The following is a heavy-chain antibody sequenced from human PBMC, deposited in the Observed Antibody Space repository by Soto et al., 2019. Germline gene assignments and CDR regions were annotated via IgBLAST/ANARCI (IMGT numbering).Heavy chain of an antibody. Sequence: PGGSLRLSCAASGFTFDDFAMCWVRQVPGKGLEWISLVNWDGDTTFYADSVKGRFIISRDNSKNSVYLQMNSPRSDDSAIYYCAKGATVTTHYQYYGMDVWGRGTTVTVSS. CDR1: GFTFDDFA. CDR3: AKGATVTTHYQYYGMDV. CDR2: VNWDGDTT. D-gene: IGHD4-17*01. J-gene: IGHJ6*02. V-gene: IGHV3-43D*04.